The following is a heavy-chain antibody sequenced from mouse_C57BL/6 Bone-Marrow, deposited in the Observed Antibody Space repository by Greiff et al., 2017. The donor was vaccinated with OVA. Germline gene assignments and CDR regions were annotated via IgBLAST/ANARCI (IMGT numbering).Heavy chain of an antibody. V-gene: IGHV1-59*01. J-gene: IGHJ3*01. CDR2: IDPSDSYT. CDR1: GYTFTSYW. Sequence: LQQPGAELVRPGTSVKLSCKASGYTFTSYWMHWVKQRPGQGLEWIGVIDPSDSYTNYNQKFKGKATLTVDTSSSTAYMQLSSLTSEDSAVYYCARRDLRWSLFAYWGQGTLVTVAA. D-gene: IGHD2-1*01. CDR3: ARRDLRWSLFAY.